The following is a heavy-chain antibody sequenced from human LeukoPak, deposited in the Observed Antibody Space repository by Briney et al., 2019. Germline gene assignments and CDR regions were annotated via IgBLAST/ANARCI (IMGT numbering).Heavy chain of an antibody. CDR2: IRGRVDTP. J-gene: IGHJ4*02. CDR3: AREERVAADTGDYLDY. V-gene: IGHV3-23*01. Sequence: RGSLRLSCAASGFSVIIYAMRWVRPAPEEGLEGVSAIRGRVDTPKYADSVKGRFTISRDNSKNTLNLQMNSLRADDTAGYYCAREERVAADTGDYLDYSGEGALVTASS. CDR1: GFSVIIYA. D-gene: IGHD6-13*01.